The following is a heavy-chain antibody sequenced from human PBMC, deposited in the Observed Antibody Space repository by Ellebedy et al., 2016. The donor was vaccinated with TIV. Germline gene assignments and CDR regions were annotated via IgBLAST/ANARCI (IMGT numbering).Heavy chain of an antibody. D-gene: IGHD3-10*01. J-gene: IGHJ2*01. V-gene: IGHV4-4*07. CDR2: IYTSGST. CDR1: GGSISSYY. Sequence: SETLSLXCTVSGGSISSYYWSWIRQPAGKGLEWIGRIYTSGSTNYNPSLKSRVTMSVDTSKNQFSLKLSSVTAADTAVYYCARAQRRPAITMVRGVHWYFDLWGRGTLVTVSS. CDR3: ARAQRRPAITMVRGVHWYFDL.